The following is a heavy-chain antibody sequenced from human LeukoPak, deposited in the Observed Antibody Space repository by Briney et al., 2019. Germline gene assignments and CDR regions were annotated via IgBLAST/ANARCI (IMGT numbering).Heavy chain of an antibody. V-gene: IGHV1-46*01. J-gene: IGHJ1*01. CDR3: ARGGTYYYDSSGYYYQD. CDR2: INPSGGST. Sequence: ASVKVSCKASGYTFTSYYMHWVRQAPGQGLEWMGIINPSGGSTSYAQKFQGRVTITADKSTSTAYMELSSLRSEDTAVYYCARGGTYYYDSSGYYYQDWGQGTLVTVSS. CDR1: GYTFTSYY. D-gene: IGHD3-22*01.